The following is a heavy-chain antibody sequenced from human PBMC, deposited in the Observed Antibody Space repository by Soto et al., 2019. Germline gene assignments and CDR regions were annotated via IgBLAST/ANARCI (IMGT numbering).Heavy chain of an antibody. CDR1: GYTFTSYD. D-gene: IGHD2-15*01. CDR2: MNPNSGNT. CDR3: ARVYPYCSGGSCYSIY. Sequence: QVQLVQSGAEVKKPGASVKVSCKASGYTFTSYDINWVRQATGQGLEWMGWMNPNSGNTGYAQKFQGRVTMTRNTSISTAYMELSGLRSEDTAVYYCARVYPYCSGGSCYSIYWGQGTLVTVSS. V-gene: IGHV1-8*01. J-gene: IGHJ4*02.